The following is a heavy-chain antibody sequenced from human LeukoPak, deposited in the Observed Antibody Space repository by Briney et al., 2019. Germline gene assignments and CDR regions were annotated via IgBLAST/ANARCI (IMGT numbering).Heavy chain of an antibody. Sequence: PGGSPRLSCAASGLTFSDYAMSWFRQAPGKGLEWVSGITSGFTPHYADSVKGRFTISRDNSKNTFHLQLNSLRAEDTAVYYCAKDYSESRVADVFFEYWGQGTLVTVSS. V-gene: IGHV3-23*01. CDR3: AKDYSESRVADVFFEY. J-gene: IGHJ4*02. D-gene: IGHD2-15*01. CDR2: ITSGFTP. CDR1: GLTFSDYA.